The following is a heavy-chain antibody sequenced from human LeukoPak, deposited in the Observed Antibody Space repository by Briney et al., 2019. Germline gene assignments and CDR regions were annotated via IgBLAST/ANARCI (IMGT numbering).Heavy chain of an antibody. V-gene: IGHV4-39*01. Sequence: PSETRSLTCTVSGGSVSSHTYDWGWIRQPPWKGLEWIGSMHYIGSSYYNPSLKSRVTISIDTSKNKFSLKLRPVTIADTAVYYCARKTCSSGWRVPIHSWGRGTLVTVS. CDR1: GGSVSSHTYD. D-gene: IGHD6-19*01. J-gene: IGHJ5*01. CDR3: ARKTCSSGWRVPIHS. CDR2: MHYIGSS.